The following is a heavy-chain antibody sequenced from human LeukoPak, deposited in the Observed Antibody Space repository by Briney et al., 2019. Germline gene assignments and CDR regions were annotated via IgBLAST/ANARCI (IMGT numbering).Heavy chain of an antibody. CDR3: AKAPTFFGVVITHFDY. CDR2: IIPILGIA. CDR1: GGTFSSYA. V-gene: IGHV1-69*04. D-gene: IGHD3-3*01. Sequence: GASVKVSCKASGGTFSSYAISWVRQAPGQGLEWMGRIIPILGIANYAQKFQGRVTITADKSTSTAYMELSSLRSEDTAVYYCAKAPTFFGVVITHFDYWGQGTLVTVSS. J-gene: IGHJ4*02.